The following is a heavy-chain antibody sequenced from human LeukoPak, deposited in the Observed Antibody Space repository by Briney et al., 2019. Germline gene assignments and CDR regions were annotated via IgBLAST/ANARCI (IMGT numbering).Heavy chain of an antibody. D-gene: IGHD1-26*01. V-gene: IGHV3-20*04. J-gene: IGHJ4*02. CDR3: ARVRRLSGSLDY. Sequence: GGSLRLSCAASGFTFSSYSMNWVRQAPGKGLEWVSGINWNGGSTGYADSVKGRFTISRDNAKNSLYLQMNSLRAEDTALYYCARVRRLSGSLDYWGQGTLVTVSS. CDR2: INWNGGST. CDR1: GFTFSSYS.